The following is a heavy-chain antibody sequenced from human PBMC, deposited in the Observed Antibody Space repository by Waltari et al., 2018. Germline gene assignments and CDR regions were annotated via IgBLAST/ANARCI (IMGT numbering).Heavy chain of an antibody. V-gene: IGHV4-4*02. CDR1: GDSMSNTDW. Sequence: QLQLQESGPGLVKPSGTLSLTCAVSGDSMSNTDWWSWVRQSPGKGLEWIGQVQRSGGTNYNPSFAGRITVSVDTSRNQVSLKVTSATAADTAVYFCARDRGRGIYLDSWGQGTLVTVS. CDR3: ARDRGRGIYLDS. J-gene: IGHJ4*02. D-gene: IGHD2-15*01. CDR2: VQRSGGT.